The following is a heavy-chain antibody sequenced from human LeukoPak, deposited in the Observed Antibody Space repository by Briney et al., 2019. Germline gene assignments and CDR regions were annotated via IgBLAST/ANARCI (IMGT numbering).Heavy chain of an antibody. D-gene: IGHD4-17*01. Sequence: SETLSLTCTVSGGSISSYYWSWIRQPAGKGLEWIGRIYTSGSTNYNPSLKSRVTMSVDTSKNQFSLKLSSVTAADTAVYYCARDRRSVTSRYYYMDVWGKGTTVTVSS. CDR3: ARDRRSVTSRYYYMDV. CDR1: GGSISSYY. V-gene: IGHV4-4*07. J-gene: IGHJ6*03. CDR2: IYTSGST.